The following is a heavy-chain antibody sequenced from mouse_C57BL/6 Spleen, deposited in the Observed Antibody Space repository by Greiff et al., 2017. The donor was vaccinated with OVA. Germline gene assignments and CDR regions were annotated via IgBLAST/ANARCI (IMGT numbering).Heavy chain of an antibody. D-gene: IGHD2-10*02. V-gene: IGHV5-9-1*02. J-gene: IGHJ4*01. CDR3: TRGGYGNSYAMDY. Sequence: EVKVEESGEGLVKPGGSLKLSCAASGFTFSSYAMSWVRQTPEKRLEWVAYISSGGDYIYYADTVKGRFTISRDNARNTLYLQMSSLKSEDTAMYYCTRGGYGNSYAMDYWGQGTSVTVSS. CDR1: GFTFSSYA. CDR2: ISSGGDYI.